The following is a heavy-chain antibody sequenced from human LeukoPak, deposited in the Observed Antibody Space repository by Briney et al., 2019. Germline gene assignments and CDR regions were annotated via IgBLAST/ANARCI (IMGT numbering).Heavy chain of an antibody. CDR2: ISSSGSTI. CDR3: ATFSSSWYLFDY. J-gene: IGHJ4*02. V-gene: IGHV3-48*03. D-gene: IGHD6-13*01. Sequence: GGSLRLSCAASGLTFSSYEMNWVRQAPGKGLEWVSYISSSGSTIYYADSVKGRFTISRDNAKNSLYLQMNSLRAEDTAVYYCATFSSSWYLFDYWGQGTLVTVSS. CDR1: GLTFSSYE.